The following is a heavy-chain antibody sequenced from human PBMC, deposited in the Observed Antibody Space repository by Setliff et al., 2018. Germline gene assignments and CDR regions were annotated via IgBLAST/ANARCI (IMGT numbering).Heavy chain of an antibody. CDR3: ARGRAGHSGH. CDR1: GGSISGGGYY. V-gene: IGHV4-31*03. D-gene: IGHD6-19*01. J-gene: IGHJ4*02. CDR2: IYYSGSTS. Sequence: SETLSLTCTVSGGSISGGGYYWSWIRQHPGKGLEWIGYIYYSGSTSYYNPSLKSRVTISVDTSKNQFSLKLSSVTAADTAVYYCARGRAGHSGHWGQGTLVTVSS.